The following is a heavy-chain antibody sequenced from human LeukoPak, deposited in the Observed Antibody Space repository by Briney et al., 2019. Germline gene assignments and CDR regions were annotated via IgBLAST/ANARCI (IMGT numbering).Heavy chain of an antibody. CDR2: ISNSGSTI. CDR1: GFTFSIYE. D-gene: IGHD1-20*01. V-gene: IGHV3-48*03. Sequence: PGGSLRLSCAASGFTFSIYEMNWVRQAPGKGLEWVSYISNSGSTIYYADSVKGRFPISRDNAKNSLYLPKNSLRAEDTAVYYCATGDNWKGGAFDIWGQGTMVTVSS. J-gene: IGHJ3*02. CDR3: ATGDNWKGGAFDI.